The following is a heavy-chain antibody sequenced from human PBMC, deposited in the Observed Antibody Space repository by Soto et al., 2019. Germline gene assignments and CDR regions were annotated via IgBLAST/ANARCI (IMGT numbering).Heavy chain of an antibody. CDR2: INHSGST. CDR3: ARGKXITIFGVVISPFDAFDI. J-gene: IGHJ3*02. CDR1: GGSFSCYY. V-gene: IGHV4-34*01. Sequence: SETLSLTCAVYGGSFSCYYWSWIRQPPGKGLEWIGEINHSGSTNYNPSLKSRVTISVDTSKNQFSLKLSSVTAADTAVYYCARGKXITIFGVVISPFDAFDIWGPGTMVTVSS. D-gene: IGHD3-3*01.